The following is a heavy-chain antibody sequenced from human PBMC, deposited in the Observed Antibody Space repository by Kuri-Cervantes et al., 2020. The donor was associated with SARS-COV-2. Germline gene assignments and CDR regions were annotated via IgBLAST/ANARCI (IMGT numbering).Heavy chain of an antibody. CDR1: GYTFTSYY. D-gene: IGHD5-18*01. CDR2: INPSGGST. J-gene: IGHJ6*03. CDR3: ATSRDTAMGQYYYYYYMDV. V-gene: IGHV1-46*01. Sequence: ASVKVSCKASGYTFTSYYMHWVRQAPGQGLEWMGIINPSGGSTSYAQKFQGRVTMTEDTSTDTAYMELSSLRSEDTAVYYCATSRDTAMGQYYYYYYMDVWGKGTTVTVSS.